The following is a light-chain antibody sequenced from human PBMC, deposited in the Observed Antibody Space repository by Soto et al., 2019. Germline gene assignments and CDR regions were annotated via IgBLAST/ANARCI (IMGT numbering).Light chain of an antibody. V-gene: IGLV2-14*01. CDR3: RSYTSSSPYVV. J-gene: IGLJ2*01. CDR2: DVS. CDR1: SSDVGGYNY. Sequence: QSALTQPASVSGSPGQSITISCTGASSDVGGYNYVSWYQQHPGKAPKLMIYDVSNRPSGVSNRFSGSKSGNTASLTISGRQGEDGDDYYCRSYTSSSPYVVFGEGTKLTV.